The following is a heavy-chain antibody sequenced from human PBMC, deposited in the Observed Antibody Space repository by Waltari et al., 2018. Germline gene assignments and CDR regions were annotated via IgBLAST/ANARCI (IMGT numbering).Heavy chain of an antibody. D-gene: IGHD3-3*01. J-gene: IGHJ3*02. V-gene: IGHV3-33*01. CDR3: ARGDGGSGLGASDI. Sequence: HVQLVESGGGVVQSGGALRLHCVGSGFAFTAHGMNWVRQAPGKGLEWVVVIWYDGSNKNYVDSVKGRFTISRNNSKNTMYLEMNRLRAEDTAVYFCARGDGGSGLGASDIWGQGTMVTVSS. CDR2: IWYDGSNK. CDR1: GFAFTAHG.